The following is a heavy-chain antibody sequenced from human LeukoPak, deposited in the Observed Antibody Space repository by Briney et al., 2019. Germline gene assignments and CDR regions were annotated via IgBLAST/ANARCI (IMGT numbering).Heavy chain of an antibody. J-gene: IGHJ6*03. CDR3: ARGRGSSARLGYSYFYIDV. Sequence: ASVKVSCEAFGYTFTNYGINWVRQAPGQGLEWMGWMNTNPGNPTYAQGFTGQFVFSLETSVSTAYLQISSLKAEDTAVYYCARGRGSSARLGYSYFYIDVWGKGTTVTVSS. CDR1: GYTFTNYG. V-gene: IGHV7-4-1*02. D-gene: IGHD1-26*01. CDR2: MNTNPGNP.